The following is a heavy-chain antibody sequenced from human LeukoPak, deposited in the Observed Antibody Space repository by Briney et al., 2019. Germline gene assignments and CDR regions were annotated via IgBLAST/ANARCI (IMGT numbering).Heavy chain of an antibody. V-gene: IGHV4-59*01. CDR2: IYYSGNT. CDR3: ARAGVVVPAPNFDY. Sequence: SETLSLTCTVSGGSISSYYWSWIRQPPGKGLEWIGYIYYSGNTNYNPSLKSRVTISVDTSKNQFSLKLSSVTAADTAVYYCARAGVVVPAPNFDYWGQGTLVTVSS. D-gene: IGHD2-2*01. J-gene: IGHJ4*02. CDR1: GGSISSYY.